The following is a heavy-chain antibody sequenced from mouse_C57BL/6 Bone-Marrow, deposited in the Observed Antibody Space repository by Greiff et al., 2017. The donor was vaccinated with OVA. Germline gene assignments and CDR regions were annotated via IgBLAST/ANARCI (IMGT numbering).Heavy chain of an antibody. J-gene: IGHJ4*01. CDR2: IDPSNSYT. Sequence: QVQLKQPGAELVMPGASVKLSCKASGYTFTSYWMHWVKQRPGQGLEWIGEIDPSNSYTNYNQKFKGKSTLTVDKSSSTAYMQRSSLTSEDSAVYYRARNGIYYGNDVYAMDYWGQGTPVTVSA. V-gene: IGHV1-69*01. CDR1: GYTFTSYW. CDR3: ARNGIYYGNDVYAMDY. D-gene: IGHD2-2*01.